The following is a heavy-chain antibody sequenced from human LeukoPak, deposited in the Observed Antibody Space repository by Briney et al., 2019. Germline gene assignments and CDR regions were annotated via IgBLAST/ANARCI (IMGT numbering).Heavy chain of an antibody. CDR1: GGSISSGSYY. V-gene: IGHV4-39*01. J-gene: IGHJ4*02. CDR3: ARRGGSYRYFDY. CDR2: LYYSGST. Sequence: SETLSLTCTVSGGSISSGSYYWVWLRQPPGKGLEGIGSLYYSGSTYYNQSLRRRVTISVDTSKSQFSLKLTSVTAADTAVYYCARRGGSYRYFDYWGQGTLVTVSS. D-gene: IGHD3-16*02.